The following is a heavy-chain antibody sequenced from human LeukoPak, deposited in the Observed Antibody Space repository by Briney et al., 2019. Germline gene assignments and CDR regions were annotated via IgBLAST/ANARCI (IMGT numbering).Heavy chain of an antibody. CDR3: AKDFGSGAHYYYGMDV. J-gene: IGHJ6*02. Sequence: PGGSLRLSCAASGFTFDDYTMHWVRQAPGKGLEWVSLISWDGGSTYYADSVKGRFTISRDNSKNSLYLQMNSLRTEDTALYYCAKDFGSGAHYYYGMDVWGQLTTATVSS. CDR1: GFTFDDYT. CDR2: ISWDGGST. D-gene: IGHD1-26*01. V-gene: IGHV3-43*01.